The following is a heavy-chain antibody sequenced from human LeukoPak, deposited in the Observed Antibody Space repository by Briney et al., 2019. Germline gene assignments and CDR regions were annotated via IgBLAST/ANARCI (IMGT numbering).Heavy chain of an antibody. CDR2: ISAYNGNT. CDR3: ARDPRDPIYGAPFDY. V-gene: IGHV1-18*01. Sequence: ASVKVSCKASGGTFSSYAISWVRQAPGQGLEWMGWISAYNGNTNYAQKLQGRVTMTTDTSTSTAYMELRSLRSDDTAVYYCARDPRDPIYGAPFDYWGQGTLVTVSS. D-gene: IGHD3-9*01. CDR1: GGTFSSYA. J-gene: IGHJ4*02.